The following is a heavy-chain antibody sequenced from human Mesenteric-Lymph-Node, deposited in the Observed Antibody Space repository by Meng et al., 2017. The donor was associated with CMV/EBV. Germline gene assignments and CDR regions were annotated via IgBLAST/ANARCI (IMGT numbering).Heavy chain of an antibody. Sequence: GESLKISCATSGFIFNTYGMHWVRQAPGKGLEWVAVIWYDGSNKYYADSVKGRFTISRDNAKNTMYLQMDSLSADDTAVYYCARYRSTTEPGVGLDSWGRGTLVTVSS. D-gene: IGHD1-1*01. J-gene: IGHJ4*02. CDR1: GFIFNTYG. CDR2: IWYDGSNK. V-gene: IGHV3-33*03. CDR3: ARYRSTTEPGVGLDS.